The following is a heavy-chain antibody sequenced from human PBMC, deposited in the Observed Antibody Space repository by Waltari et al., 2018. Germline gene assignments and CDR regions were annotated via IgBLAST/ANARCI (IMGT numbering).Heavy chain of an antibody. D-gene: IGHD3-16*02. J-gene: IGHJ6*02. CDR2: LNAGKGNP. CDR1: GYTFTSYA. CDR3: AREIGITFGGVIVTGGMDV. V-gene: IGHV1-3*01. Sequence: QVQLVQSGAEVKKPGASVKVSCKASGYTFTSYAMHWVRQAPGQRREWMGWLNAGKGNPKYSQKCQGRVTITRDTSASTAYMELSSLRSEDTAVYYCAREIGITFGGVIVTGGMDVWGQGTTVTVSS.